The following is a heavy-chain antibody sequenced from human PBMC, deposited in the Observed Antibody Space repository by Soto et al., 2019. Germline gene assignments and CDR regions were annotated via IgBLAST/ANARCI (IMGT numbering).Heavy chain of an antibody. CDR1: GGSISSSSYY. CDR3: ARHTFPLGGVIVYYFDY. V-gene: IGHV4-39*01. CDR2: CCYRGST. J-gene: IGHJ4*02. Sequence: QLQLQESGPGLVKPSETLSLTCTVSGGSISSSSYYWGWIRQPPGKGLEWIGRCCYRGSTYYNPSLKILVTISVATSKNQFSLKLRSVTAADTAVYYCARHTFPLGGVIVYYFDYWGRGNLVTVSS. D-gene: IGHD3-16*02.